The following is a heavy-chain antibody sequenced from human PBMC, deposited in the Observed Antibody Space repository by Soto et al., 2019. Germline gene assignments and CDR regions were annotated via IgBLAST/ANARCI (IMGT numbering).Heavy chain of an antibody. Sequence: QVQLQQWGAGLLKPSETLSLTCAVFGGSFSGHYWSWIRQPPGKGLEWVGKINHVGNTKYNPSRKSRVTISLDTSKNQFSLKLSSVTAADTAVYYCARGGGEVRYWGQGTLVTVSS. CDR1: GGSFSGHY. V-gene: IGHV4-34*01. CDR3: ARGGGEVRY. CDR2: INHVGNT. D-gene: IGHD3-10*01. J-gene: IGHJ4*02.